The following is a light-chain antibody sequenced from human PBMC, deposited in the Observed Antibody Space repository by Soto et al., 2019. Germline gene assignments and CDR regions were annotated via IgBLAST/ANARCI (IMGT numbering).Light chain of an antibody. V-gene: IGKV1-12*01. Sequence: DIQMTQSPSSLSASVGARVTITCRASQDISKNLAWYQQIPGKAPKRLIFAASTLQSGVPSRFSASGSGTYFMLTVGGLQPEDAATYYCQQTKGFPLTFGGGTKVEIK. CDR3: QQTKGFPLT. J-gene: IGKJ4*01. CDR2: AAS. CDR1: QDISKN.